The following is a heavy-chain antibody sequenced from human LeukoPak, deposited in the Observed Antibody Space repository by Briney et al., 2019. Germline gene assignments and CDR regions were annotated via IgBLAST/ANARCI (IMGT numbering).Heavy chain of an antibody. J-gene: IGHJ5*02. V-gene: IGHV4-4*07. D-gene: IGHD4-11*01. CDR3: ARDQAYSNYAP. CDR2: IYSSGFT. Sequence: EWIGRIYSSGFTDYNPSLKSRVTMSVDTSKNQFSLRLSSVTAADTAVYYCARDQAYSNYAPLGQGTLVTVSS.